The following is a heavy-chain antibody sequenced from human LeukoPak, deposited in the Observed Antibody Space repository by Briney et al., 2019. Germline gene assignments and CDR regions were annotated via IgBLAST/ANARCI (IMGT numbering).Heavy chain of an antibody. D-gene: IGHD3-10*01. CDR3: ARRGDYGSGSYSP. Sequence: GEPLKISCKGSGYSFTTYWIGWVRQMPGKGLEWMGLIYPGDSDTRYSPSFQGQVTISVDKSISTAYLQWSSLKASDTAVYYCARRGDYGSGSYSPWGQGTMVTVSS. CDR2: IYPGDSDT. CDR1: GYSFTTYW. J-gene: IGHJ3*01. V-gene: IGHV5-51*01.